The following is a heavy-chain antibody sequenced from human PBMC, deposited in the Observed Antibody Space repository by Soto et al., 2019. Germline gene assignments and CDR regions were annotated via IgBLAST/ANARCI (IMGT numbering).Heavy chain of an antibody. Sequence: QVQLVQSGAEVRKPGASVNISCRASGFTFSDHLINWVRQVPGQSLEWMGWINPDNGNTKYSQKFQCSVTISRHSSASIVYVEVSDLTSEDTAVFYCARDILSVGPRANDAFDVWGQGTMVTVSS. J-gene: IGHJ3*01. CDR2: INPDNGNT. CDR3: ARDILSVGPRANDAFDV. CDR1: GFTFSDHL. D-gene: IGHD2-8*02. V-gene: IGHV1-3*01.